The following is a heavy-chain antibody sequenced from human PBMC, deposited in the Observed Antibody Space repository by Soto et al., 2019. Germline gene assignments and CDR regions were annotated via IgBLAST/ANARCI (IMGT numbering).Heavy chain of an antibody. CDR3: ARLPNLYSPYFDY. J-gene: IGHJ4*02. Sequence: PGQSLKLSCQGSGYSFSNYWIGWVRQMPGKGLEWMGILFPGDSDTKYSPSFQGQVTISVDKSITTAYLLFTSLKASDTAIYFCARLPNLYSPYFDYWGQGTLVTVSS. V-gene: IGHV5-51*01. CDR2: LFPGDSDT. D-gene: IGHD1-26*01. CDR1: GYSFSNYW.